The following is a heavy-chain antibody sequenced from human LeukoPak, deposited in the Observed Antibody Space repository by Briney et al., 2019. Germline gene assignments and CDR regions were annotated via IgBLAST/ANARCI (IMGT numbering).Heavy chain of an antibody. Sequence: SETLSLTCTVSGGSISSYYWSWIRQPPGKGLERIGYIYYSGSTNYNPSLKSRVTISVDTSKNQFSLKLSSVTAADTAVYYCAREADSSGYWDYWGQGTLVTVSS. V-gene: IGHV4-59*01. J-gene: IGHJ4*02. D-gene: IGHD3-22*01. CDR1: GGSISSYY. CDR3: AREADSSGYWDY. CDR2: IYYSGST.